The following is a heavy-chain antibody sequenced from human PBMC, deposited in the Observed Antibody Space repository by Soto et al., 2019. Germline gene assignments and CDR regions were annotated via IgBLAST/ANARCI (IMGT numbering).Heavy chain of an antibody. Sequence: EVQLVESGGGLVKPGGSLRLSCAASGFILTSYTMNWVRRAPGKGLEWVSSISSSSTNIHYADSVKGRFTISRDNAKKSLYLQMNSLRAEDTAVYYCARRPLYYFDYWGQGTLVTVSS. CDR3: ARRPLYYFDY. J-gene: IGHJ4*02. D-gene: IGHD6-25*01. V-gene: IGHV3-21*02. CDR2: ISSSSTNI. CDR1: GFILTSYT.